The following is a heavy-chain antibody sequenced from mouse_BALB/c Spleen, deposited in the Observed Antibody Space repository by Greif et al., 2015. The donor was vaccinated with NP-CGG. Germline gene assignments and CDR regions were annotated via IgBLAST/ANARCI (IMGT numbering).Heavy chain of an antibody. Sequence: VQLQQSGAELVRPGALVKLSCKASGFNIKDYYMHWVKQRPEQGLEWIGWIDPENGNTIYDPKFQGKASITADTSSNTAYLQLSSLTSEDTAVYYCARCDGYLRYYAMDYWGQGTSVTVSS. CDR1: GFNIKDYY. J-gene: IGHJ4*01. CDR2: IDPENGNT. CDR3: ARCDGYLRYYAMDY. V-gene: IGHV14-1*02. D-gene: IGHD2-3*01.